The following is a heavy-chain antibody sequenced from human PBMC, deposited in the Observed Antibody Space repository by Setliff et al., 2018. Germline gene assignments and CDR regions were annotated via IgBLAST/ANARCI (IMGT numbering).Heavy chain of an antibody. CDR3: ARGGNDYKWGAFDI. CDR2: IYYSGST. D-gene: IGHD4-4*01. CDR1: GGSISSYY. V-gene: IGHV4-59*01. J-gene: IGHJ3*02. Sequence: PSETLSLTCTVSGGSISSYYWSWIRQPPGKGLEWIGYIYYSGSTNYNPSLKSRVTISVDTSKNQFSLKLSSVTAADTAVYCCARGGNDYKWGAFDIWGQGTMVTVSS.